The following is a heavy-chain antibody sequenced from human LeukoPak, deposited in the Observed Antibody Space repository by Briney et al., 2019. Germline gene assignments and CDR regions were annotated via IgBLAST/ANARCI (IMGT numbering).Heavy chain of an antibody. D-gene: IGHD7-27*01. V-gene: IGHV3-23*01. Sequence: PGGSLRLSCAASGFTFSSYTMSWVRQAPGKGLEWVSGISGSGGSTYYADSVKGRFTISRDISKNTLYLQMNSLRAEDTAVYYCAKDPPRNWVSDAFDIWGQGTLVTVSS. CDR2: ISGSGGST. CDR1: GFTFSSYT. CDR3: AKDPPRNWVSDAFDI. J-gene: IGHJ3*02.